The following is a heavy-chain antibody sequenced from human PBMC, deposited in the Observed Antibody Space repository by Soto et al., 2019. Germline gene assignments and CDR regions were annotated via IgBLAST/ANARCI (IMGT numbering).Heavy chain of an antibody. CDR2: INSDGSST. CDR3: ARSGYSYGPFDY. D-gene: IGHD5-18*01. J-gene: IGHJ4*02. V-gene: IGHV3-74*01. Sequence: PGGSLRLSCAVSGFTFSSHWMHWVRQAPGKGLVWVSRINSDGSSTNYADSVKGRFTISRDNSKNTLYLQMNSLRAEDTAVYYCARSGYSYGPFDYWGQGTLVTVSS. CDR1: GFTFSSHW.